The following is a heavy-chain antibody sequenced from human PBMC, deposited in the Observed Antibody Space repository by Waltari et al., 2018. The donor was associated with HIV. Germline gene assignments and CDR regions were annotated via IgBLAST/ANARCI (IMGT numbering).Heavy chain of an antibody. V-gene: IGHV3-33*01. J-gene: IGHJ6*02. CDR1: GFTFSSCG. CDR3: ARCIRKSNWGHDYYGMDV. Sequence: QVQLVESGGGVVQPGRSLRLSCAASGFTFSSCGMHWVRQAPGKGLKRMEFVWYIGNNKCYGAYGKGRFSSSRNTTKNTMYLQMSSLSGEGTAVYYVARCIRKSNWGHDYYGMDVWGQGTTVTVSS. D-gene: IGHD7-27*01. CDR2: VWYIGNNK.